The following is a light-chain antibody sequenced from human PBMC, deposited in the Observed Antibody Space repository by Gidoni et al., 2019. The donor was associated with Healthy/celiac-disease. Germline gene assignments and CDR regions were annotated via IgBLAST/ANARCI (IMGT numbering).Light chain of an antibody. CDR1: QSVSSY. CDR3: QQRSNWPPWT. CDR2: DAS. V-gene: IGKV3-11*01. Sequence: ELVLTQSPATLSLSPGERATLSCRASQSVSSYLAWYQQKPGQAPRLLIYDASNRATGIPARFSGSGSGTDFTLTISSLEPEDFAVYYCQQRSNWPPWTFGQGTKVVIK. J-gene: IGKJ1*01.